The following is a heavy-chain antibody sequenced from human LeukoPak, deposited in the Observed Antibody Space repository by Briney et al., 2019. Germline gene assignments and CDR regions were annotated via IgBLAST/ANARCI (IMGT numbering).Heavy chain of an antibody. CDR1: GFTFSDYW. D-gene: IGHD5-18*01. V-gene: IGHV3-74*01. J-gene: IGHJ4*02. CDR3: ARVAYSYGYSDY. Sequence: GGSLRLSCAASGFTFSDYWMHWVRQAPGKGLVWVSRVNRDGSSTSYADSVKGRFTVSRDNAKNTLYLQMNSLRAEDTAVYYCARVAYSYGYSDYWGQGTPVTVSS. CDR2: VNRDGSST.